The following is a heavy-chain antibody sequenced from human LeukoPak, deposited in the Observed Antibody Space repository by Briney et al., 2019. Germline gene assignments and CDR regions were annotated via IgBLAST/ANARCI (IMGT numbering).Heavy chain of an antibody. V-gene: IGHV4-61*02. CDR2: IYTSGST. CDR1: GGSISSGGYY. D-gene: IGHD3-3*01. Sequence: PSETLSLACTVSGGSISSGGYYWSWIRQPAGKGLEWIGRIYTSGSTNYNPSLKSRVTMSVDTSKNQFSLKLSSVTAADTAVYYCARVGDFWSAILRNDAFDIWGQGTMVTVSS. J-gene: IGHJ3*02. CDR3: ARVGDFWSAILRNDAFDI.